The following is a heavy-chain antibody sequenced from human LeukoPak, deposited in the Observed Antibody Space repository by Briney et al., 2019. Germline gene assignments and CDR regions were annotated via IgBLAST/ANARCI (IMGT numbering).Heavy chain of an antibody. J-gene: IGHJ3*02. D-gene: IGHD3-22*01. CDR3: ARVKPNYYDSSAYGTFDI. CDR1: VYTLTSYY. V-gene: IGHV1-46*01. Sequence: ASVKVSCKASVYTLTSYYMHWVRQAPGQGLEWMGIINPSGVSTSYAQKFQGRVTMTRDTSTSTVYMELSSLRSEDTAVYYCARVKPNYYDSSAYGTFDIWGQGTMVTVSS. CDR2: INPSGVST.